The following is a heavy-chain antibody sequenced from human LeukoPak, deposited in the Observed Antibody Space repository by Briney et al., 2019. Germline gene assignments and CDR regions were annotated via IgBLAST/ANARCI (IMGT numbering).Heavy chain of an antibody. Sequence: ASVKVSCKASGYTFTGYYMHWVRQAPGQGLEWMGWINPNSGGTNYAQKFQGWVTMTRDTSISTAYMELSRLRFDDTAVYYCARVRGYGDYDGFGYWGQGTLVTVSS. J-gene: IGHJ4*02. CDR3: ARVRGYGDYDGFGY. CDR1: GYTFTGYY. CDR2: INPNSGGT. V-gene: IGHV1-2*04. D-gene: IGHD4-17*01.